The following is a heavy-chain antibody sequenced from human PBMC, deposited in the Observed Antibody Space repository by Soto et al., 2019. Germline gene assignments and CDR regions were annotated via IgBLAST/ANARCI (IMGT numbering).Heavy chain of an antibody. Sequence: QVQLVQSGAEVKKPGASVKVSCKASGYTFTSYGISWVRQAPGQGLEWMGWISAYNGNTNYAQKLQGRVTMTTDTATTTAYLELRSLRADDTALYYCARDAQGVFLHYWGQGTLVTVSS. CDR3: ARDAQGVFLHY. CDR1: GYTFTSYG. CDR2: ISAYNGNT. V-gene: IGHV1-18*01. D-gene: IGHD3-16*01. J-gene: IGHJ4*02.